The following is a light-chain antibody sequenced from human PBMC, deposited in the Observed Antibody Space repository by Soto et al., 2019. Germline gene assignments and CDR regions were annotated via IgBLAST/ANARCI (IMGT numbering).Light chain of an antibody. CDR3: KHRSNRRPT. Sequence: EIVLTQSPSTLPLSPGERAALSCRASQSVSSYLAWYQQKPGQAPRLLIYDASKRAPGIPARYTGSGSATGFTLTSRPRGPEYFAFYYCKHRSNRRPTFGGGRKLQI. V-gene: IGKV3-11*01. J-gene: IGKJ4*01. CDR1: QSVSSY. CDR2: DAS.